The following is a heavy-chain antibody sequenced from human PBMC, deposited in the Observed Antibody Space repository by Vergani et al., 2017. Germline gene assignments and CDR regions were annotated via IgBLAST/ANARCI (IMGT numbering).Heavy chain of an antibody. V-gene: IGHV3-21*01. Sequence: VQLVESGGGVVQPGRSLRLSCAASGFTFSSYSMNWVRQAPGKGLEWVSSISSSSSYIYYADSVKGRFTISRDNAKNSLYLQMNSLRAEDTAVYYCARDLRITGTTSMDVWGKGTTVTVSS. CDR1: GFTFSSYS. J-gene: IGHJ6*03. CDR2: ISSSSSYI. CDR3: ARDLRITGTTSMDV. D-gene: IGHD1-7*01.